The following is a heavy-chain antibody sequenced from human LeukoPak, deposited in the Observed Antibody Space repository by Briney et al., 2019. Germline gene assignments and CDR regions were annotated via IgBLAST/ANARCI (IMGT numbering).Heavy chain of an antibody. D-gene: IGHD1-1*01. CDR3: ARGNEARLYYYGMDV. CDR1: GGSFSGYY. V-gene: IGHV4-34*01. CDR2: INHSGST. Sequence: SETLSLTCAVHGGSFSGYYWSWIRQPPGKGLEWIGEINHSGSTNYNPSLKSRVTISVDTSKNQFSLKLSSVTAADTAVYYCARGNEARLYYYGMDVWGQGTTVTVSS. J-gene: IGHJ6*02.